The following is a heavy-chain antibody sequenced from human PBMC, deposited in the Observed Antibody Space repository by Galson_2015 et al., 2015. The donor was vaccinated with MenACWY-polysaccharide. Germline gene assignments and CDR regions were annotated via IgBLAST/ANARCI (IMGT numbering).Heavy chain of an antibody. CDR1: GFSLGAWY. J-gene: IGHJ6*02. CDR3: ARGHYGLDV. Sequence: LRLSRAASGFSLGAWYMSWIRQAPGKGLEWLSYISKSGDSIYYGDSVKGRFAISRDNAKNSLYLQLNSLEVEDTAIYYCARGHYGLDVWGQGTTVTVSS. CDR2: ISKSGDSI. V-gene: IGHV3-11*01.